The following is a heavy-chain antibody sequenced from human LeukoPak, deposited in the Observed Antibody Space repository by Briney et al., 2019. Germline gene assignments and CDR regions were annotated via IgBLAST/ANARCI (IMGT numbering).Heavy chain of an antibody. CDR3: ASSSGSLGYYGMDV. J-gene: IGHJ6*02. Sequence: GGSLRLSCAASGFTVSSNSMNWVRQAPGKGLEWVSVIYSGGSTYYADSVKGRFTISRDNSKNTLYLQMNSLRAEDTAVYYCASSSGSLGYYGMDVWGQGTTVTVSS. CDR1: GFTVSSNS. CDR2: IYSGGST. V-gene: IGHV3-66*01. D-gene: IGHD3-22*01.